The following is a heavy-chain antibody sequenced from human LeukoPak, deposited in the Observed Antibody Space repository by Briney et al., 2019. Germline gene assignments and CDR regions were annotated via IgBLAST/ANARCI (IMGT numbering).Heavy chain of an antibody. J-gene: IGHJ5*02. D-gene: IGHD2-2*01. CDR1: GYTFTSYD. CDR3: ARASSGVVATAALITTKNWFDP. CDR2: MNPNSGNT. Sequence: GASVKVSCKASGYTFTSYDINWVRQAPGQGLEWMGWMNPNSGNTGYAQKFQGRVTMTTDTSTSTAYMELRSLRSDDTAVYYCARASSGVVATAALITTKNWFDPWGQGTLVTVSS. V-gene: IGHV1-8*01.